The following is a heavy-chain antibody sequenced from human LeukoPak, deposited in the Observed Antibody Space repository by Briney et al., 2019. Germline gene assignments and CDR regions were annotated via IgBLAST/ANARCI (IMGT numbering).Heavy chain of an antibody. Sequence: GGSLRLSCAASGFTFSSYSMNWVRQAPGRGLEWVSSISSSSSYIYYADSVKGRFTISRDNAKNSLYLQMNSLRAEDTAVYYCARDLGLHLWFGEFPYYFDYWGQGTLVTVSS. V-gene: IGHV3-21*01. J-gene: IGHJ4*02. D-gene: IGHD3-10*01. CDR1: GFTFSSYS. CDR2: ISSSSSYI. CDR3: ARDLGLHLWFGEFPYYFDY.